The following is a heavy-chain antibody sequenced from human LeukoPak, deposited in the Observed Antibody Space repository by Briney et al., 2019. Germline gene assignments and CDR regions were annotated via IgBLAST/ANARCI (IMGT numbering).Heavy chain of an antibody. J-gene: IGHJ4*02. CDR3: ARDWGYCSSTSCYNY. Sequence: PGGSLRLSCAASGFTFSSYSMNWVRQAPGKGLEWVSYISSSSSTIYYADSVKGRFTISRDNAKNSLYLQMNSLRDEDTAVYYCARDWGYCSSTSCYNYWGQGTLVTVSS. CDR2: ISSSSSTI. CDR1: GFTFSSYS. D-gene: IGHD2-2*02. V-gene: IGHV3-48*02.